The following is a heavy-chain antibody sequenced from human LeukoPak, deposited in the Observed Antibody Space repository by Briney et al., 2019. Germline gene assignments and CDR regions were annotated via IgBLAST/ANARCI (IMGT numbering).Heavy chain of an antibody. CDR2: ISSSGSTI. CDR1: GFTFSSYE. J-gene: IGHJ6*03. CDR3: ARDRPEEGVAAGQYYYYYYMDV. Sequence: GGSLRLSCAASGFTFSSYEMNWVRQAPGKGLEWVSYISSSGSTIYYADSVKGRFTISRDNAKNSLYLQMNSLRAEDTAVYYCARDRPEEGVAAGQYYYYYYMDVWGKGTTVTISS. V-gene: IGHV3-48*03. D-gene: IGHD6-13*01.